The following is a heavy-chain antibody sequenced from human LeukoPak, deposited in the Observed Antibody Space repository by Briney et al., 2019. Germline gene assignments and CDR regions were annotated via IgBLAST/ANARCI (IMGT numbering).Heavy chain of an antibody. Sequence: KPSETLSLTCAVYGGSFSGYYWSWIRQPPGKGLEWIGEINHSGSTNYIPSLKSRVTISVDTSKNQFSLKLSSVTAADTAVYYCARGFLEWLLSNDAFDIWGQGTMVTVSS. V-gene: IGHV4-34*01. J-gene: IGHJ3*02. CDR3: ARGFLEWLLSNDAFDI. CDR2: INHSGST. CDR1: GGSFSGYY. D-gene: IGHD3-3*01.